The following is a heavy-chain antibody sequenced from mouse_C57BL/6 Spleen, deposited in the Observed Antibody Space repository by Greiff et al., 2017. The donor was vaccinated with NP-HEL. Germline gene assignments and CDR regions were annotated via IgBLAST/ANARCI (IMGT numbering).Heavy chain of an antibody. CDR1: GYAFSSYW. V-gene: IGHV1-80*01. CDR3: ARSGGYSNYPYWYFDV. J-gene: IGHJ1*03. CDR2: IYPGDGDT. D-gene: IGHD2-5*01. Sequence: VQLQQSGAELVKPGASVKISCKASGYAFSSYWMNWVKQRPGKGLEWIGQIYPGDGDTNYNGKFKGKATLTADKSSSTAYMQLSSLTSEDSAVYFCARSGGYSNYPYWYFDVWGTGTTVTVSS.